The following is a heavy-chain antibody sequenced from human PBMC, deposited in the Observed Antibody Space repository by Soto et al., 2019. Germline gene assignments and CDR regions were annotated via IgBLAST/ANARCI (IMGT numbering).Heavy chain of an antibody. CDR3: TTDDPINRN. CDR1: GFTFSDHY. CDR2: TRNKANSYTT. Sequence: GGSLRLSCAASGFTFSDHYMDWVRQAPGKGLEWVGRTRNKANSYTTEYAASVKGRFTISRDDSKNSLYPQMNSLKIEDTAVYYCTTDDPINRNWGQGTLVTVSS. V-gene: IGHV3-72*01. J-gene: IGHJ4*02.